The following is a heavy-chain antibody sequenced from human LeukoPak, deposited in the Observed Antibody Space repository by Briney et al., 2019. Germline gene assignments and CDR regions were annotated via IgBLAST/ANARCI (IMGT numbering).Heavy chain of an antibody. J-gene: IGHJ4*02. CDR1: GFTFSSYW. V-gene: IGHV3-7*01. D-gene: IGHD1-7*01. CDR3: ARQLRTGTSRPCDY. Sequence: GGSLRLSCAASGFTFSSYWMSWVRQAPGKGLEWVANIKQDGSEKYYVDSVKGRFTISRDNAKNSLYLQMNSLRAEDTAVYYCARQLRTGTSRPCDYWGQGTLVTVSS. CDR2: IKQDGSEK.